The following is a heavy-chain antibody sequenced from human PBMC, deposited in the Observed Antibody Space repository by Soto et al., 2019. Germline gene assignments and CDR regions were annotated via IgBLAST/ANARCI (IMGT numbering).Heavy chain of an antibody. Sequence: LRLSCAASGFTFSSYWMSWVRQAPGKGLEWVANIKQDGSENYYVDSVKGRFTISRDNAKNSLYLQMNSLRAEDTAVYYCARGKGYRTVPGDPYYYYGMDVWGQGTTVTVSS. CDR2: IKQDGSEN. CDR1: GFTFSSYW. CDR3: ARGKGYRTVPGDPYYYYGMDV. V-gene: IGHV3-7*01. D-gene: IGHD3-10*01. J-gene: IGHJ6*02.